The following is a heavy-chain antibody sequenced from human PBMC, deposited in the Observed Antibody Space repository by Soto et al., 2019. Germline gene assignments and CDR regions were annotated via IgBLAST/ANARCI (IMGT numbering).Heavy chain of an antibody. CDR3: ARVSSGWDVVPDYYYYGMDV. CDR2: TYYRTKWYN. CDR1: GESVSSNTGG. Sequence: SQTPSLTCGLSGESVSSNTGGWDWIRQSPSRGLEGVGRTYYRTKWYNDYVISVQRRINNNPDTSKHQLTLQLTSVTPDDTAVYYCARVSSGWDVVPDYYYYGMDVWGQGTTVPVSP. J-gene: IGHJ6*01. V-gene: IGHV6-1*01. D-gene: IGHD6-19*01.